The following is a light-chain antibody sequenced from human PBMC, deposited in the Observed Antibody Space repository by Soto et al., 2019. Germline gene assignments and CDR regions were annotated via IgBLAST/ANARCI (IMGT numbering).Light chain of an antibody. J-gene: IGKJ2*01. CDR3: QQYNTWPYT. Sequence: EMVMTQSPATQSVSPGERASLSCRASQSIGGNLAWYQQKPGQAPRLLIYGASTRATGVPARCSGSGSRTDFTLTISSLQSEDFAIYYCQQYNTWPYTFGQGTKLEI. CDR2: GAS. CDR1: QSIGGN. V-gene: IGKV3-15*01.